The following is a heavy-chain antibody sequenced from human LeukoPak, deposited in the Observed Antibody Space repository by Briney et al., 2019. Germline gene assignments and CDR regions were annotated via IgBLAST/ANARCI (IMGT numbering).Heavy chain of an antibody. CDR1: GYTFTGYY. Sequence: ASVKVSCKASGYTFTGYYMHWVRQAPGQGLEWMGWINPNSGGTNYGQKFQGRVTMTRDTSISTAYMELSRLRSDDTAVYYCARDETGITMIEDYYYYMDVWGKGTTVTVSS. D-gene: IGHD3-22*01. CDR2: INPNSGGT. V-gene: IGHV1-2*02. CDR3: ARDETGITMIEDYYYYMDV. J-gene: IGHJ6*03.